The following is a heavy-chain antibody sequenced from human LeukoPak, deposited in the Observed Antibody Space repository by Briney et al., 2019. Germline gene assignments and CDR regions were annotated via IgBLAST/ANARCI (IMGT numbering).Heavy chain of an antibody. J-gene: IGHJ4*02. CDR1: GFTFSSYA. V-gene: IGHV3-23*01. CDR3: VRDGDTSGYTN. Sequence: GGSLRLSCAASGFTFSSYAISWVRQAPGKGREWVSALSGSGGSTYYADSVKGRFTISRDNSKNTLYLQMDSLRAEDTAVYSCVRDGDTSGYTNWGQGTLVTVSS. D-gene: IGHD3-22*01. CDR2: LSGSGGST.